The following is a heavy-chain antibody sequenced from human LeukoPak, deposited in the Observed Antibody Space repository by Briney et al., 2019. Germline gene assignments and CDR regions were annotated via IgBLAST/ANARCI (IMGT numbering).Heavy chain of an antibody. D-gene: IGHD1-1*01. CDR1: GFTFSSYG. Sequence: PGGSLRLSCAASGFTFSSYGMHWVRQAPGKGLEWVAFIRYDGSNKYYADSVKGRFTISRDNSKNTLYLQMNSLRAEDTAVYYCAKEEGVQGYYYYYMDVWGKGTTVTVSS. CDR2: IRYDGSNK. J-gene: IGHJ6*03. CDR3: AKEEGVQGYYYYYMDV. V-gene: IGHV3-30*02.